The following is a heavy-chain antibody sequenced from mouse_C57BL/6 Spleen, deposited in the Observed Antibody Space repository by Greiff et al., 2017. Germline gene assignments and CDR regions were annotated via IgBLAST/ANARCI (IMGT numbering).Heavy chain of an antibody. CDR1: GYAFSSSW. J-gene: IGHJ2*01. Sequence: QVQLKESGPELVKPGASVKISCKASGYAFSSSWMNWVKQRPGKGLEWIGRIYPGDGDTNYNGKFKGKATLTADKSSSTAYMQLSSLTSEDSAVYFCAREDSSGPRGDYWGQGTTLTVSS. CDR2: IYPGDGDT. D-gene: IGHD3-2*02. V-gene: IGHV1-82*01. CDR3: AREDSSGPRGDY.